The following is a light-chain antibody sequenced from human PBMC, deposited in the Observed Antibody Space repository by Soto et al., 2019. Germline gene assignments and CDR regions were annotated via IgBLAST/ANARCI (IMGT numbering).Light chain of an antibody. V-gene: IGKV1-39*01. CDR1: QSISSY. Sequence: DIQMTQSPSSLSASVGDRVTITCRASQSISSYLNWYQQKPRKAPELLIYAASSLQSGVPSRFSGSAAGTDFTLTISRLQPEDFANYYCQQSYSIPFTFGQGTSLEIK. CDR2: AAS. J-gene: IGKJ2*01. CDR3: QQSYSIPFT.